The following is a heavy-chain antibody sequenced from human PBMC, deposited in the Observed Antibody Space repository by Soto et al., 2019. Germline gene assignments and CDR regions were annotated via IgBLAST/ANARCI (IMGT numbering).Heavy chain of an antibody. CDR1: GGSISSSRCH. CDR3: ARRLTMVRGVMRYFDY. Sequence: SETLSLTCTVSGGSISSSRCHWGWIRQPPEKGLEWIASIKYSGTTFYNPSLKSRVTISVDTSKNQFSLKLSSVTAADTAVYYCARRLTMVRGVMRYFDYWGQGTLVTVSS. CDR2: IKYSGTT. J-gene: IGHJ4*02. V-gene: IGHV4-39*01. D-gene: IGHD3-10*01.